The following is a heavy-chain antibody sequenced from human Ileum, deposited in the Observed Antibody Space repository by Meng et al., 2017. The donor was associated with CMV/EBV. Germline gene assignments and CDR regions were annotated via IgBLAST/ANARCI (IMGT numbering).Heavy chain of an antibody. D-gene: IGHD6-6*01. Sequence: YTFTGYYMHWVRQAPGLGLEWMGWINPNSGGTNYAQKFQGRVTMTRDTSISTAYMELSRLRSDDTAVYYCARDPLGIAARPRSGWFDPWGQGTLVTVSS. CDR3: ARDPLGIAARPRSGWFDP. J-gene: IGHJ5*02. CDR2: INPNSGGT. V-gene: IGHV1-2*02. CDR1: YTFTGYY.